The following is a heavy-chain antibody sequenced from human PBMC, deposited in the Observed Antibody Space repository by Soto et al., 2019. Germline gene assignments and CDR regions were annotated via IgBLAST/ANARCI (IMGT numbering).Heavy chain of an antibody. CDR3: ARRPRIAARPSGSYNWFDP. J-gene: IGHJ5*02. Sequence: SETLSLTCAVYGGSFSGYYWSWIRQPPGKGLEWIGEINHSGSTNYNPSLKSRVTISVDTSKNQFSLKLSSVTAADTAVYYCARRPRIAARPSGSYNWFDPWGQGTLVTVSS. CDR1: GGSFSGYY. CDR2: INHSGST. D-gene: IGHD6-6*01. V-gene: IGHV4-34*01.